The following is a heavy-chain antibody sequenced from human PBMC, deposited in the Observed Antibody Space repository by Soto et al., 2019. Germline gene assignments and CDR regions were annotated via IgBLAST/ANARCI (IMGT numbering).Heavy chain of an antibody. Sequence: SETLSLTCVVSGYSISSGYYWGWIRQPPGKGLEWIGSIYHSGGTFYNPSLKSRLTISKDTSKNQFSLKLSFVTAADTAVYYCARTVDTPMVDYWGQGTLVTVSS. J-gene: IGHJ4*02. D-gene: IGHD5-18*01. V-gene: IGHV4-38-2*01. CDR2: IYHSGGT. CDR1: GYSISSGYY. CDR3: ARTVDTPMVDY.